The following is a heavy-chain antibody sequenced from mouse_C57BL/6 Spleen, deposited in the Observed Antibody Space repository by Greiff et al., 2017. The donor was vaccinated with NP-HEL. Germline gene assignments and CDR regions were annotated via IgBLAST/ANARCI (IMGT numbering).Heavy chain of an antibody. CDR2: ISDGGSYT. J-gene: IGHJ2*01. Sequence: EVKLVESGGGLVKPGGSLKLSCAASGFTFSSYAMSWVRQTPEKRLEWVATISDGGSYTYYPDNVKGRFTISRDNAKNNLYLQMSHLKSEDTAMYYCARDQNYGSRDFDYWGQGTTLTVSS. V-gene: IGHV5-4*01. CDR1: GFTFSSYA. D-gene: IGHD1-1*01. CDR3: ARDQNYGSRDFDY.